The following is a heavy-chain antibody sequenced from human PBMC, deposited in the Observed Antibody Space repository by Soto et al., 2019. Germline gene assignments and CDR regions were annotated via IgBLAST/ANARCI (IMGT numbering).Heavy chain of an antibody. CDR3: AREAV. CDR1: GFTFSGYW. CDR2: IKQDGSEQ. V-gene: IGHV3-7*05. J-gene: IGHJ6*02. Sequence: ESGGGLVQPGGSLRISCAASGFTFSGYWMSWVRQAPGKGLEWVANIKQDGSEQFYVDSVKGRFTISRDNAKNSLYLQMTSLRAEATAAYYCAREAVWGQGTTVTVSS.